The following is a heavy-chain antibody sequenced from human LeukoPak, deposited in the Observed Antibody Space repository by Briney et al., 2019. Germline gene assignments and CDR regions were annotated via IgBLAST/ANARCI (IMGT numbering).Heavy chain of an antibody. D-gene: IGHD3-10*01. J-gene: IGHJ6*02. Sequence: SETLSLTCAVYGGSFSGYYWSWIRQPPGKGLEWIGEINHSGSTNYNPSLKSRVTISVDTSKNQFSLKLSSVTAADTAVYYCARGGGSGSYFGYYGMDVWGQGTTVTVS. CDR2: INHSGST. CDR3: ARGGGSGSYFGYYGMDV. V-gene: IGHV4-34*01. CDR1: GGSFSGYY.